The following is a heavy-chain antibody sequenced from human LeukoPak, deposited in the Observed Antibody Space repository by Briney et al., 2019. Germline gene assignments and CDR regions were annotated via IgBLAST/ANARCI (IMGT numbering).Heavy chain of an antibody. CDR1: GYTFTSYY. CDR2: INPSGGST. V-gene: IGHV1-46*01. D-gene: IGHD1-26*01. CDR3: ARDQVDSGSYQSELPDY. J-gene: IGHJ4*02. Sequence: ASVKVSCKASGYTFTSYYMHWVRQAPGQGLEWMGIINPSGGSTSYAQKFQGRVTMTRDTSTSTVYMELSSLRSEDTAVYYCARDQVDSGSYQSELPDYWGQGTLVTVSS.